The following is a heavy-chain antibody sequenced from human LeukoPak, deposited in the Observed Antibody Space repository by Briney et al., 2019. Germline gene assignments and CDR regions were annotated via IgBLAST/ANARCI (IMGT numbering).Heavy chain of an antibody. CDR1: GDSICSYY. D-gene: IGHD3-22*01. Sequence: SETLSLTCTVSGDSICSYYWSWIRQPPGKGLEWIGYIYYSGSTNYNPSLKSRVTISVDTSKNQFSLKLSSVTAADTAVYYCAREVYDSSGPIPRDYFDYWGQGTLVTVSS. CDR2: IYYSGST. V-gene: IGHV4-59*01. J-gene: IGHJ4*02. CDR3: AREVYDSSGPIPRDYFDY.